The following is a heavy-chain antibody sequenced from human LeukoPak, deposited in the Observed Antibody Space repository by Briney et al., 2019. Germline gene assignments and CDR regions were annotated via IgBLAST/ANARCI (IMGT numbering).Heavy chain of an antibody. D-gene: IGHD3-10*01. CDR1: GGSISTYY. V-gene: IGHV4-34*01. CDR3: ASRGELLITMVDS. J-gene: IGHJ5*02. Sequence: SETLSLTCTVSGGSISTYYWNWIRQPPGKGLEWIGEINHSGSTNYNPSLKSRVTISVDTSKNQFSLKLSSVTAADTAVYYCASRGELLITMVDSWGQGTLVTVSS. CDR2: INHSGST.